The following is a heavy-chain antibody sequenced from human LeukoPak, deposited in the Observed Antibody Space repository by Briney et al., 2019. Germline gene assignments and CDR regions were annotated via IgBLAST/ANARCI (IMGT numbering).Heavy chain of an antibody. CDR2: ISGDGGST. J-gene: IGHJ4*02. V-gene: IGHV3-43*02. Sequence: GGSLRLSCAASGFTFDDYAMHWVRQAPGKGLEWVSLISGDGGSTYYADSVKGRFTISRDNSKNSLYLQMNSLRNEDTALYYCAKDKELLQWLVRPYYFDYWGQGTLVTVSS. CDR1: GFTFDDYA. CDR3: AKDKELLQWLVRPYYFDY. D-gene: IGHD6-19*01.